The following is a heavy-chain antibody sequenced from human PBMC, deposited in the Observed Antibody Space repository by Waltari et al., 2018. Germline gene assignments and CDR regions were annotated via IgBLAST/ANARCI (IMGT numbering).Heavy chain of an antibody. CDR1: GDSVSNYY. V-gene: IGHV4-59*08. Sequence: QVQLQESGPGLVKPSETLSLTCTVSGDSVSNYYWGWIRQPPGKGLEWIGYLYNSEYTNYNPSLKSRVTISADTSKNQFSLKLRFVTAADTAVYYCARHSPSDDWGQGTLVTISS. CDR2: LYNSEYT. CDR3: ARHSPSDD. J-gene: IGHJ4*02.